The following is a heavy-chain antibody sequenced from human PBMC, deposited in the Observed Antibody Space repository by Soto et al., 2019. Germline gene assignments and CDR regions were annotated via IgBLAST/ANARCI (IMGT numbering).Heavy chain of an antibody. J-gene: IGHJ4*02. CDR2: IYYSGST. D-gene: IGHD1-26*01. CDR3: ARRWGFTFDY. CDR1: GGSISSYY. V-gene: IGHV4-59*08. Sequence: SETLSLTCTVSGGSISSYYWSWIRQPPGKGLEWIGYIYYSGSTNYNPSLKSRVTISVDTSKNQFSLKLSFVTAAVTAVYYCARRWGFTFDYRGQATLVTVSS.